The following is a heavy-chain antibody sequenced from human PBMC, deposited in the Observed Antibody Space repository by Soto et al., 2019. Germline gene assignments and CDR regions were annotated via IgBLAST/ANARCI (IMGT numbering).Heavy chain of an antibody. CDR1: GFAFSTYA. D-gene: IGHD6-13*01. Sequence: GGSLRLSCAASGFAFSTYAMTWVRQAPGKGLEWASVISGSGGSSYYAASVKGRFTISRDNSKNTLFLQMNGLRAEDTAVYYCAKVTKRAAAGRYEYYKYGMDVWGQGTTVTVSS. CDR3: AKVTKRAAAGRYEYYKYGMDV. J-gene: IGHJ6*02. V-gene: IGHV3-23*01. CDR2: ISGSGGSS.